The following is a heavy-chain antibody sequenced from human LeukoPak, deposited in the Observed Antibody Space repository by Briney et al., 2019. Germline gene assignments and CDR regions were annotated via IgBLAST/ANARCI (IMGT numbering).Heavy chain of an antibody. J-gene: IGHJ6*02. CDR1: GFTFSSYE. CDR3: AKFSPTPLLNYYYYGMDV. V-gene: IGHV3-23*01. Sequence: GGSLRLSCAASGFTFSSYEMNWVRQAPGTGLEWVSCFSGSGASTYYADSVKGRFTISRDNSKNTLYLQMNSLRAEDTAVYYCAKFSPTPLLNYYYYGMDVWGQGTTVTVSS. CDR2: FSGSGAST.